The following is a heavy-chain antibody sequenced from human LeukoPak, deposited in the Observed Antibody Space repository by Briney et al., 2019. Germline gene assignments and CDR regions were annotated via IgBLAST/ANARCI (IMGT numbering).Heavy chain of an antibody. CDR3: ARVYYDILTGYSSFDY. Sequence: PSETLSLTCAVSGGSISSSNWWSWVRQPPGKGMEWIGEIYHSGSTNYNPSLKSRVTISVDKSKNQFSLKLSSVTAADTAVYYCARVYYDILTGYSSFDYWGQGTLVTVSS. CDR2: IYHSGST. V-gene: IGHV4-4*02. D-gene: IGHD3-9*01. CDR1: GGSISSSNW. J-gene: IGHJ4*02.